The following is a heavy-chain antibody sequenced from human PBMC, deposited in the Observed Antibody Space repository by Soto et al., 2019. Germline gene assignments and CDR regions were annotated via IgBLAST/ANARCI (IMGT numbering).Heavy chain of an antibody. V-gene: IGHV3-72*01. D-gene: IGHD4-4*01. CDR3: VRAGILTTPDY. CDR1: DFAFSDHY. J-gene: IGHJ4*02. CDR2: VRNKPNSYTT. Sequence: EVQLVESGGGLARPGGSLSLTGAASDFAFSDHYLDWLRQPPGKGLEWVARVRNKPNSYTTEYSASVRGKFTDSRDGSNNSLYLQLTSLTTDDTAVYFCVRAGILTTPDYCGQGTLVTVSS.